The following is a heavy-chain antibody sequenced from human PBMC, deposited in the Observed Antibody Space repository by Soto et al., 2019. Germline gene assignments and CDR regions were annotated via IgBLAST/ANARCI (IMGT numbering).Heavy chain of an antibody. D-gene: IGHD1-26*01. Sequence: SVQVSCKPSCYTFTSYGISWVRQAPGQGLEWMGWISAYNGNTNYAQKLQGRVTMTTDTSTSTAYMELRSLRSDDTAVYYCAREVVGAGFDYWGQGTLVTVSS. CDR1: CYTFTSYG. J-gene: IGHJ4*02. V-gene: IGHV1-18*04. CDR2: ISAYNGNT. CDR3: AREVVGAGFDY.